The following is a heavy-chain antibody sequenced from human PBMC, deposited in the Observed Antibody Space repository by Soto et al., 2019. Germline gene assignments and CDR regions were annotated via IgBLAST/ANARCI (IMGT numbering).Heavy chain of an antibody. V-gene: IGHV4-31*03. CDR3: ARTDYVWGSYRTDY. D-gene: IGHD3-16*02. Sequence: PSETLSLTCTVSGGSISSGGYYWSWIRQHPGKGLEWIGYIYYSGSTYYNPSLKSRVTISVDTSKNQFSLKLSSVTAADTAVYYCARTDYVWGSYRTDYWGQGTLVTVSS. J-gene: IGHJ4*02. CDR2: IYYSGST. CDR1: GGSISSGGYY.